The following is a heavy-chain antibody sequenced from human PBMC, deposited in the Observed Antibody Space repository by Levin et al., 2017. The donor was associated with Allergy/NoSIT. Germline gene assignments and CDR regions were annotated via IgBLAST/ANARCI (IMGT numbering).Heavy chain of an antibody. CDR3: ARGGDYGDY. D-gene: IGHD4-17*01. CDR1: GFTFSSYW. J-gene: IGHJ4*02. Sequence: GESLKISCAASGFTFSSYWMHWVRQAPGKGLVWVSRINSDGSSTSYADSVKGRFTISRDNAKNTLYLQMNSLRAEDTAVYYCARGGDYGDYWGQGTLVTVSS. CDR2: INSDGSST. V-gene: IGHV3-74*01.